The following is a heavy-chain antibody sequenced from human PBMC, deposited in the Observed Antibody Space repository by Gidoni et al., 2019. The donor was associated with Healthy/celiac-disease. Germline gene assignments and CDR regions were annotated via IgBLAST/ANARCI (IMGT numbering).Heavy chain of an antibody. CDR3: TIPVGAPLWAWFDP. Sequence: EVQLVESGGGLVKPGGSLRPSCAASGFTFSNAWMSWVRQAPGKGLGWVGRIQSKTDGGTTDYDAPVKGRFTTSRDDSKNTLYLQMNSLKTEDTAVYYCTIPVGAPLWAWFDPWGQGTLVTVSS. D-gene: IGHD1-26*01. J-gene: IGHJ5*02. CDR2: IQSKTDGGTT. V-gene: IGHV3-15*01. CDR1: GFTFSNAW.